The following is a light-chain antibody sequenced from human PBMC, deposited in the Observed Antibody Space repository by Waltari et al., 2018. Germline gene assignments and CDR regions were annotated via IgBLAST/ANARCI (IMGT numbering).Light chain of an antibody. CDR1: QSISDS. CDR3: QQYNTYSPPWT. V-gene: IGKV1-5*03. CDR2: KTF. Sequence: DVQMTQSPSTLSASVGDRVTITCRASQSISDSLAWYQQKPGEAPKLLIYKTFTLKSGVPSRCSGSGSGTEFTLTISSLQPDDFATYYCQQYNTYSPPWTFGQGTKVEI. J-gene: IGKJ1*01.